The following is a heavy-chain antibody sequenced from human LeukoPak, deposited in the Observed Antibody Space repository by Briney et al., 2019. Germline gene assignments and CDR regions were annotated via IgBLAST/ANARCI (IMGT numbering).Heavy chain of an antibody. J-gene: IGHJ4*02. CDR2: ISSSGTTI. D-gene: IGHD1-26*01. V-gene: IGHV3-48*03. CDR1: GFTFSSYE. CDR3: ASKLWEPLDF. Sequence: GGSLRLSCAASGFTFSSYEMNWVRQAPGKGLEWVSYISSSGTTIHYADSVKGRFTISRDNAKNSLCLQMNSLRAEDTAVYYCASKLWEPLDFWGQGTLVTVSS.